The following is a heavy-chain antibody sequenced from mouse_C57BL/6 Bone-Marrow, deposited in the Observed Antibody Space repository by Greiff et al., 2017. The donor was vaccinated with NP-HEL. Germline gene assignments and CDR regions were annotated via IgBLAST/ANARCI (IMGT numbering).Heavy chain of an antibody. CDR1: GFSLSTFGMG. CDR3: ARIGYGSSYYDAMDY. D-gene: IGHD1-1*01. CDR2: TWWDDDK. V-gene: IGHV8-8*01. J-gene: IGHJ4*01. Sequence: QVTLKVSGPGILQPSQSLSLTCSFSGFSLSTFGMGVGWIRQPSGKGLEWLAHTWWDDDKYYNPALKSRLTISKDSSKNQVVLKIAKVDTADTATYYCARIGYGSSYYDAMDYWGQGTSVTVSS.